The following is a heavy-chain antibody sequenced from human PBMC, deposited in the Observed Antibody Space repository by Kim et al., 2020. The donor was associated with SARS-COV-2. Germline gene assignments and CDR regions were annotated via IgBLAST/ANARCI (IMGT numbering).Heavy chain of an antibody. J-gene: IGHJ4*02. CDR2: K. CDR3: ASARGRGVPLDY. V-gene: IGHV3-30*14. D-gene: IGHD3-10*01. Sequence: KYYAHSVKGRFTISRDTSTHTLYLQMNSLRAEKKAVYYCASARGRGVPLDYWGQGTLVTVSS.